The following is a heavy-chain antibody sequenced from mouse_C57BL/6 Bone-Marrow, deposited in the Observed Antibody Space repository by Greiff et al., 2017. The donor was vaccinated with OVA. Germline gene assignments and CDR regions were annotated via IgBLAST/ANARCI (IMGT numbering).Heavy chain of an antibody. CDR2: IDPENGDT. J-gene: IGHJ3*01. V-gene: IGHV14-4*01. D-gene: IGHD2-4*01. Sequence: VQLQQSGAELVRPGASVKLSCTASGFNIKDDYMHWVKQRPEQGLEWIGWIDPENGDTEYASKFQGKATITADTSSNTAYLQLSSLTSEDTAGYYCTTADYVLAWFAYWGQGTLVTVSA. CDR1: GFNIKDDY. CDR3: TTADYVLAWFAY.